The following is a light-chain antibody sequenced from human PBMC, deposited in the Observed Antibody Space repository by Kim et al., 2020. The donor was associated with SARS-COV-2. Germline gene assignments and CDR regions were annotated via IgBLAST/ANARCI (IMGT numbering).Light chain of an antibody. V-gene: IGLV4-69*01. CDR2: VDDDGSH. J-gene: IGLJ3*02. Sequence: AAGNLTWTVSSDTSDYGIAWHKKQSEKAPRFLITVDDDGSHTRGDGVADRFSGSSSGAERYLTISGLRPDDEADYYCLTWGPGIRVFGGGTKLTVL. CDR3: LTWGPGIRV. CDR1: SDTSDYG.